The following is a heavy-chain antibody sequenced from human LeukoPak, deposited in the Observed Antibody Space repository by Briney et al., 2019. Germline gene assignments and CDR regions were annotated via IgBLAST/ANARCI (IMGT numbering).Heavy chain of an antibody. J-gene: IGHJ6*02. CDR3: ARYYGDSLYYYYYGMDV. D-gene: IGHD4-17*01. CDR2: IYSGGST. CDR1: GFTVSSNY. Sequence: GGSLRLSCAASGFTVSSNYMSWVRQAPGKGLEWVSVIYSGGSTYYADSVKGRFTISRDNAKNSLYLQMNSLRAEDTAVYYCARYYGDSLYYYYYGMDVWGQGTTVTVSS. V-gene: IGHV3-53*01.